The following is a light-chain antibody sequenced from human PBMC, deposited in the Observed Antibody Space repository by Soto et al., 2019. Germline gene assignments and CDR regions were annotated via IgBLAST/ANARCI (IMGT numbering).Light chain of an antibody. Sequence: EIVLTQSPATLSLSPGERATLSCRASQSVSSYLAWYQQKPGQAPRLLLYDASNRTTGIPARFSGSGSGKDFTLTISSLEPEDFAVYYCQQRSNWTFGGGTKVEIK. V-gene: IGKV3-11*01. J-gene: IGKJ4*01. CDR1: QSVSSY. CDR3: QQRSNWT. CDR2: DAS.